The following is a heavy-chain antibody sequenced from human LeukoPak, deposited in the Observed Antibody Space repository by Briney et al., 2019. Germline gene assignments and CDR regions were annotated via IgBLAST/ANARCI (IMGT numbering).Heavy chain of an antibody. CDR1: GGSFSGYY. V-gene: IGHV4-34*01. J-gene: IGHJ6*03. CDR2: INHSGST. Sequence: PSETLSLTCAVYGGSFSGYYWSWLRQPPGKGLEWIGEINHSGSTNYNPSLKSRVTISVDTSKNQFSLKLSSVTAADTAVYYCARVRYYDSSGYYSPYYYYYYMDVWGKGTTVTISS. D-gene: IGHD3-22*01. CDR3: ARVRYYDSSGYYSPYYYYYYMDV.